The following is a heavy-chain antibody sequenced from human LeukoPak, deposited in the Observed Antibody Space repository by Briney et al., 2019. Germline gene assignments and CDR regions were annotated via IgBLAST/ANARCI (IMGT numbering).Heavy chain of an antibody. CDR3: ARLYCTNSVCSYYYYYMDV. Sequence: ASVKVSCKASGYTFTTYGISWVRQAPGQGLEWLGWISGYNGNTNYAQKLQGRVTMTTDTSTSTAYMELRSLRSDDTAVYYCARLYCTNSVCSYYYYYMDVWGKGTTVTVSS. D-gene: IGHD2-8*01. CDR2: ISGYNGNT. V-gene: IGHV1-18*01. CDR1: GYTFTTYG. J-gene: IGHJ6*03.